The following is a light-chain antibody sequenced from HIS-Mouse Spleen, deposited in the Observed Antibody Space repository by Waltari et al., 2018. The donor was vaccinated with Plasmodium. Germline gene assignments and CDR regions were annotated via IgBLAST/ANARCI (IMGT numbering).Light chain of an antibody. CDR1: QSVSSY. CDR3: QQRSNWPSLT. CDR2: DAS. Sequence: EIVLTQSPDTLSLSPGERAQLSCRASQSVSSYLAWYQQKPGQAPRLPIYDASNRATGIPARFSGSGSGTDFTLTISSLEPEDFAVYYCQQRSNWPSLTFGGGTKVEIK. V-gene: IGKV3-11*01. J-gene: IGKJ4*01.